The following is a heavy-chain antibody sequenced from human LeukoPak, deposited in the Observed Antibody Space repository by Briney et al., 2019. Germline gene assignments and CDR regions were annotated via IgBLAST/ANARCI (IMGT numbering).Heavy chain of an antibody. Sequence: SETLSLTCTVSGGSISSYYWSWIRQPPGKGLEWIGYIYYSGSTNYNPSLKSRVTISVDTSKNQFSLKLSSVTAADTAVYYCARSGYCSSTSCYEYWGQGTLVTVSS. V-gene: IGHV4-59*08. CDR1: GGSISSYY. CDR3: ARSGYCSSTSCYEY. D-gene: IGHD2-2*01. J-gene: IGHJ4*02. CDR2: IYYSGST.